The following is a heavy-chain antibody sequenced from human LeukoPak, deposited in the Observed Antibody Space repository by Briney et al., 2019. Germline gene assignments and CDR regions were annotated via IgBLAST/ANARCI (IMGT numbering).Heavy chain of an antibody. J-gene: IGHJ4*02. CDR2: ISGSGGST. D-gene: IGHD2-15*01. CDR1: GFTFSSYA. CDR3: AKEDCSGGSCYSYYFDY. V-gene: IGHV3-23*01. Sequence: GGSLRLSCAASGFTFSSYAMSWVRQAPGKGLEWVSAISGSGGSTYYADSMKGRFTISRDNSKNTLYLQMNSLRAEDTAVYYCAKEDCSGGSCYSYYFDYWGQGTLVTVSS.